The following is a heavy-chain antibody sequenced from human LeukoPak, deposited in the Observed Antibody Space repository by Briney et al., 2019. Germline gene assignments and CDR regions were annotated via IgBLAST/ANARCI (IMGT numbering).Heavy chain of an antibody. Sequence: ASVKVSCKASGYTFTSYYMHWVRQAPGQGLEWMGIINPSGGSTSYAQKFQGRITMTRDMSTSTVYMELSSLRSEDTAVYYCARVPRYGDYVVWGQGTLVTVSS. CDR3: ARVPRYGDYVV. CDR2: INPSGGST. D-gene: IGHD4-17*01. CDR1: GYTFTSYY. V-gene: IGHV1-46*01. J-gene: IGHJ4*02.